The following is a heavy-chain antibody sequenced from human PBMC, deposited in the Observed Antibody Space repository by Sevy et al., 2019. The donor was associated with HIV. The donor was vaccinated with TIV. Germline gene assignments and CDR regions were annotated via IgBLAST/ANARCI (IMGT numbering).Heavy chain of an antibody. D-gene: IGHD6-13*01. CDR3: ATTYSSPP. V-gene: IGHV3-23*01. Sequence: GGSLRLSCTVSGFTFNKYAMSWVRQAPGKGLEWVSVIGGSGGNTDYADSVKGRFTISRDNSKNTMYLQMNSLRAEDTAVYYCATTYSSPPWGQGTLITASS. CDR1: GFTFNKYA. J-gene: IGHJ5*02. CDR2: IGGSGGNT.